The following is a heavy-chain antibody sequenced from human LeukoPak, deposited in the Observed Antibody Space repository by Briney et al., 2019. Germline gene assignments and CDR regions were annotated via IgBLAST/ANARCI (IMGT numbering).Heavy chain of an antibody. CDR2: IYYSGDT. V-gene: IGHV4-39*01. J-gene: IGHJ6*03. D-gene: IGHD6-19*01. CDR3: ARHQWQYYYMGV. Sequence: SETLSLTCTVSGGSISSSSYYWGWIRQPPGKGLEWIGSIYYSGDTYYNPSLKSRPVTISVDTSKNQFSLRLSSVTAADTAVYYCARHQWQYYYMGVWGKGSTVTVSS. CDR1: GGSISSSSYY.